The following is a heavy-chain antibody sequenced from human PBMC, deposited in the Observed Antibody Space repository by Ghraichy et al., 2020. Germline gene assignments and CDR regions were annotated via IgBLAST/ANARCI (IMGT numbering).Heavy chain of an antibody. Sequence: ASVKVACKASGYIFSTYGITWVRQAPGQGLEWMGWISAYNGNTNYAQKVQGRVTVTTDTSTSTAYMELTSLRSDDTAVYYCARGRYGDYWGQGTLVTVSS. D-gene: IGHD3-16*01. CDR1: GYIFSTYG. V-gene: IGHV1-18*01. CDR3: ARGRYGDY. J-gene: IGHJ4*02. CDR2: ISAYNGNT.